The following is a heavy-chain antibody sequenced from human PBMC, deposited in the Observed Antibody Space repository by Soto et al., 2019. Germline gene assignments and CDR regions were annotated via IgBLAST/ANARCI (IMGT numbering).Heavy chain of an antibody. CDR2: IVPIFNTS. CDR1: GGTFSTYP. D-gene: IGHD5-12*01. J-gene: IGHJ4*02. Sequence: QVQLVQSGAEVKKPGSSVKVSCKASGGTFSTYPITWVRPAPGQGLEWVGVIVPIFNTSTYARKCRGRVTITADESTTTAFMELSSLRSDDPAVYYCARSWLQSYYFDYWGQGTLVTVSS. V-gene: IGHV1-69*01. CDR3: ARSWLQSYYFDY.